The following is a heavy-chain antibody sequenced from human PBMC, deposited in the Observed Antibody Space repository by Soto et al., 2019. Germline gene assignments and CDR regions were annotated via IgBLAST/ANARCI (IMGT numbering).Heavy chain of an antibody. CDR3: ARVVHRSSWYSSSGGYFDY. J-gene: IGHJ4*02. CDR1: GYTFTGYY. D-gene: IGHD6-13*01. CDR2: INPNSGGT. V-gene: IGHV1-2*04. Sequence: GSVKVSCKASGYTFTGYYMHWVRQAPGQGLEWMGWINPNSGGTNYAQKFQGWVTMTRDTSISTAYMELSRLRSDDTAVHYCARVVHRSSWYSSSGGYFDYWGQGTLVTVSS.